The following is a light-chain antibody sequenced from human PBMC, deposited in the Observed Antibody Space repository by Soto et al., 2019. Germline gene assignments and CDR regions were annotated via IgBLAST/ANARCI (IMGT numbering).Light chain of an antibody. J-gene: IGKJ4*01. CDR1: QTLLHSSNNKNF. V-gene: IGKV4-1*01. Sequence: DIVMTQSPDSLAVSLGERATINCKSSQTLLHSSNNKNFLAWFQQKPGQPPKLFIYWASTRGSGVPDRFSGSGSGTDFTLTISSLQAEDVAVYSCQQYYSAPLTFGGGTKVEIK. CDR3: QQYYSAPLT. CDR2: WAS.